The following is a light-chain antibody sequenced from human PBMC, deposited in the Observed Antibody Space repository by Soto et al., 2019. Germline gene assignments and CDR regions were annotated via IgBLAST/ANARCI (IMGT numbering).Light chain of an antibody. J-gene: IGKJ1*01. V-gene: IGKV3-20*01. CDR1: QSVGSIY. Sequence: ELVLTQSPGTLSLSPGARATLSCRASQSVGSIYLAWYQQIHGLAPRLLIYGASSRATGIPDRFSGSESGTDCTITISRLEPEDGAVYDGQQSGSSPRTFGQGTKVDI. CDR2: GAS. CDR3: QQSGSSPRT.